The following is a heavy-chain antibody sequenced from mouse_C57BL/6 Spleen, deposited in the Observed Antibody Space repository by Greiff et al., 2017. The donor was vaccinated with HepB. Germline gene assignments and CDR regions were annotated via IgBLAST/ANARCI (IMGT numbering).Heavy chain of an antibody. D-gene: IGHD2-3*01. V-gene: IGHV1-81*01. CDR2: IYPRSGNT. Sequence: QVQLQQSGAELARPGASVKLSCKASGYTFTSYGISWVKQRTGQGLEWIGEIYPRSGNTYYNEKFKGKATLTADKSSSTAYMEPRSLTSEDSAVYFCARGGYYPHYYAMDYWGQGTSVTVSS. CDR3: ARGGYYPHYYAMDY. CDR1: GYTFTSYG. J-gene: IGHJ4*01.